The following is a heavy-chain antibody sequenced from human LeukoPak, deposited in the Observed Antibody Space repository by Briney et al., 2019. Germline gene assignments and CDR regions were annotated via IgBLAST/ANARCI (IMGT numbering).Heavy chain of an antibody. CDR1: GYTFTGYY. V-gene: IGHV1-2*06. CDR2: INPNSGGK. D-gene: IGHD4-23*01. Sequence: ASVNVSCKASGYTFTGYYMHWVRQAPGQGLEWMGRINPNSGGKNYAQKFQGRVTMTRETSISTAYMEPSRLRSDDTAVYYCPRAGGRRGFGIWGQGTMVTVSS. CDR3: PRAGGRRGFGI. J-gene: IGHJ3*02.